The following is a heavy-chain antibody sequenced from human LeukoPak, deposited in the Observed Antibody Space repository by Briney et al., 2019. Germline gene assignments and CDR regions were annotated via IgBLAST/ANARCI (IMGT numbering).Heavy chain of an antibody. CDR3: AKTLFRIAAALRWFDP. D-gene: IGHD6-13*01. CDR2: ISGSGAST. V-gene: IGHV3-23*01. Sequence: QSGGSLRLSCAASGFTFSSYGISWVRQAPGKGLEWVSAISGSGASTYYAESVRGRFTISRENYKNTLYLQMNSLRAEDTAVYYCAKTLFRIAAALRWFDPWGQGTLVTVSS. CDR1: GFTFSSYG. J-gene: IGHJ5*02.